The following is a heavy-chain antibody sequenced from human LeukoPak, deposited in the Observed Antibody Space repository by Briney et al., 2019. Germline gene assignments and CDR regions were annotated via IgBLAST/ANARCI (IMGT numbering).Heavy chain of an antibody. D-gene: IGHD3-10*01. J-gene: IGHJ6*02. CDR2: IYYSGTT. CDR3: ARLAPITMVRGTNYYYHSMDV. CDR1: GGSISNYY. Sequence: SETLSLTCAVYGGSISNYYWSWIRQPPGKGLEWIGYIYYSGTTNYNPSLTSRLTISVDTSKNQFSLKLSSVTAADTALYCCARLAPITMVRGTNYYYHSMDVWGQGTTVTVSS. V-gene: IGHV4-59*08.